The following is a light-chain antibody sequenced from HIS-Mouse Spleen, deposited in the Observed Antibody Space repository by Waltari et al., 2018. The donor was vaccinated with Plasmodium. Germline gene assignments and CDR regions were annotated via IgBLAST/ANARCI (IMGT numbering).Light chain of an antibody. CDR3: YSTDSSGNHRV. V-gene: IGLV3-10*01. CDR1: ALPKKY. J-gene: IGLJ3*02. Sequence: SYELTQPPSVSVSPGPTARTTCSCDALPKKYAYWSQQKSGQAPVLVIYEDSKRPSGIPERFSGSSSGTMATLTISGAQVEDEADYYCYSTDSSGNHRVFGGGTKLTVL. CDR2: EDS.